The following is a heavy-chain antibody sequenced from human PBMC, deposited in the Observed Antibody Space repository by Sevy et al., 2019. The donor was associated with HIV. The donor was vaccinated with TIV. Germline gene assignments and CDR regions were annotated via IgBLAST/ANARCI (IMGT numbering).Heavy chain of an antibody. CDR2: IIPIFGTA. D-gene: IGHD3-3*01. CDR1: GGTFGSYA. Sequence: ASVKVSCKASGGTFGSYAISWVRQAPGQGLEWMGGIIPIFGTANYAQKFQGRVTITADESTSTAYMELSSLRSEDTAVYYCASLRFGVVIIGYYYYGMDVWGQGTTVTVSS. V-gene: IGHV1-69*13. J-gene: IGHJ6*02. CDR3: ASLRFGVVIIGYYYYGMDV.